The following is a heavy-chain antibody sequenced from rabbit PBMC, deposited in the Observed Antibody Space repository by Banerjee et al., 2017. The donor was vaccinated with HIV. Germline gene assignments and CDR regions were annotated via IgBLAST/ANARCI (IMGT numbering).Heavy chain of an antibody. Sequence: QEQLVESGGGLVQPEGSLALTCTASGFSFSSSYYMCWVRQAPGKGLEWIACIYTGSSGITYYANWVISRFTITSNTNQNTVDLKMTSLTAADTATYFCARDLTDVIGWNFGWWGPGTLVTVS. CDR2: IYTGSSGIT. D-gene: IGHD1-1*01. CDR3: ARDLTDVIGWNFGW. J-gene: IGHJ4*01. V-gene: IGHV1S45*01. CDR1: GFSFSSSYY.